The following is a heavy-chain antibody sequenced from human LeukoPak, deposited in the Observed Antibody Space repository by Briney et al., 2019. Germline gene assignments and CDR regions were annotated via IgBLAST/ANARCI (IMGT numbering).Heavy chain of an antibody. J-gene: IGHJ4*02. Sequence: GGSLRLSCAASGFTFNSYSMNWVRQAPGKGLEWVSSISSSSTYIYYADSVKGRFTISRDNSKNTLYLQMNSLRAEDTAVYYCAKSWDFDYWGQGTLVTVSS. CDR1: GFTFNSYS. D-gene: IGHD6-13*01. V-gene: IGHV3-21*04. CDR2: ISSSSTYI. CDR3: AKSWDFDY.